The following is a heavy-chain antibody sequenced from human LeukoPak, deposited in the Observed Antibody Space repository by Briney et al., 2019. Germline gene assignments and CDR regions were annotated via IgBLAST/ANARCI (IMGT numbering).Heavy chain of an antibody. D-gene: IGHD1-26*01. CDR1: GYSFTTHW. J-gene: IGHJ4*02. CDR2: IYPDDSDT. CDR3: ASATGSYSYFDY. V-gene: IGHV5-51*01. Sequence: GESLKIACKASGYSFTTHWIGWVRQIPGKGLEWMGVIYPDDSDTKYSPSFHGQVTISADKSISTAFLQWSSLKASDTAMYYCASATGSYSYFDYWGQGTLVTVSS.